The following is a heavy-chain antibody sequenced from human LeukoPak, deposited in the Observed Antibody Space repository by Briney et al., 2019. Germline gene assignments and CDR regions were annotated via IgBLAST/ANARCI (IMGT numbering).Heavy chain of an antibody. CDR1: GYSISSCYY. D-gene: IGHD3-9*01. Sequence: SETLSLTCIVSGYSISSCYYWGWLRPPPGKGLECIESIYTSGSTNYNPSLKSRVTMSVDTSKNQFSLKLSSVTAEDTAVYYCARDTRDILTRYYVDYFDYWGQGTLVTVSS. CDR3: ARDTRDILTRYYVDYFDY. CDR2: IYTSGST. J-gene: IGHJ4*02. V-gene: IGHV4-38-2*02.